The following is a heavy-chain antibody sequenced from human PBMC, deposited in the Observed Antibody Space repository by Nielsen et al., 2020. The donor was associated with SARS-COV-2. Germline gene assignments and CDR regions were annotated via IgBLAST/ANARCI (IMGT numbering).Heavy chain of an antibody. CDR3: ARGRDTTTNSYLDV. D-gene: IGHD4-17*01. V-gene: IGHV4-34*01. J-gene: IGHJ6*02. CDR1: GGSLTEHD. CDR2: ILHSGFT. Sequence: GSLRLSCAISGGSLTEHDWNWIRQPPGRGLEWLGEILHSGFTNNNPSLTTRLIISSDKSKNQFSPRLRSVTAADTAIYYCARGRDTTTNSYLDVWGQGTTVTVSS.